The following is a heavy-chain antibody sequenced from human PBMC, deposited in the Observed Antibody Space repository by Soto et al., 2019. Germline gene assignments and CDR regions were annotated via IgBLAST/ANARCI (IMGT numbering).Heavy chain of an antibody. D-gene: IGHD1-26*01. CDR3: ARDEVGYSGSYLFDY. CDR1: GFTFSSYA. CDR2: ISYDGSNK. V-gene: IGHV3-30*04. J-gene: IGHJ4*02. Sequence: GESLKISCAASGFTFSSYAMHWVRQAPGKGLEWVAVISYDGSNKYYAGSVKGRFTISRDNSKNTLYLQMNSLRAEDTAVYYCARDEVGYSGSYLFDYWGQGTLVTVSS.